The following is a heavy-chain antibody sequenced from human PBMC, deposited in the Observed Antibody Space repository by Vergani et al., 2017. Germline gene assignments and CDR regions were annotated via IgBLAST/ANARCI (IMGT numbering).Heavy chain of an antibody. V-gene: IGHV1-2*02. CDR2: INPNSGGT. CDR3: ARGGLTVLLWFGGFDP. D-gene: IGHD3-10*01. CDR1: GYTFTSYG. J-gene: IGHJ5*02. Sequence: QVQLVQSGAEVKKPGASVKVSCKASGYTFTSYGISWVRQAPGQGLEWMGWINPNSGGTNYAQKFQGRVTMTRDTSISTAYMELSRLRSDDTAVYYCARGGLTVLLWFGGFDPWGQGTLVTVSS.